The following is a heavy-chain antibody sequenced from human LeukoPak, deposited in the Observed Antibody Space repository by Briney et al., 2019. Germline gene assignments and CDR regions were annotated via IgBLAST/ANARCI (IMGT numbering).Heavy chain of an antibody. V-gene: IGHV3-30*04. J-gene: IGHJ5*02. Sequence: PGRSLRVSCAASGFTFSSHAMHWVRQAPGKGLEWVAFVSYDGRTESYADSVKGRFTISRDNSKNTLYLQMHSLRVEDTAMYYCTSESWNSESGNWFAPWGQGTLVTVSS. CDR2: VSYDGRTE. CDR3: TSESWNSESGNWFAP. D-gene: IGHD1/OR15-1a*01. CDR1: GFTFSSHA.